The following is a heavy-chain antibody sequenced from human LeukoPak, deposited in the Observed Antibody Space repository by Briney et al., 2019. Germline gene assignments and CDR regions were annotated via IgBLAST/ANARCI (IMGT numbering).Heavy chain of an antibody. Sequence: KPSETLSLTCAVYGGSFSGYYWSWIRQPPGKGLEWIGEINHSGSTNYNPSLKSRVIISVDTSKNQFSLKLSSVTAADTAVYYCARVRLSVWDIDYWGQGTLVTVSS. D-gene: IGHD1-26*01. J-gene: IGHJ4*02. CDR2: INHSGST. V-gene: IGHV4-34*01. CDR1: GGSFSGYY. CDR3: ARVRLSVWDIDY.